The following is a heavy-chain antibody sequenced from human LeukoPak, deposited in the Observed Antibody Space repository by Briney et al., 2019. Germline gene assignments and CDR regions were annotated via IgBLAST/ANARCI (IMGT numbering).Heavy chain of an antibody. V-gene: IGHV3-21*01. J-gene: IGHJ6*03. Sequence: PGGSLRLSCAASGFSFSSYSMNWVRQAPGKGLEWVSCISSSSSYIYYANPVKGRFTISRDNAKNSLYLQMNSLRAEDTAVYYCARNLAAYYDFWSGYWKGAGNYYYMDVWGKGTTVTVSS. D-gene: IGHD3-3*01. CDR1: GFSFSSYS. CDR3: ARNLAAYYDFWSGYWKGAGNYYYMDV. CDR2: ISSSSSYI.